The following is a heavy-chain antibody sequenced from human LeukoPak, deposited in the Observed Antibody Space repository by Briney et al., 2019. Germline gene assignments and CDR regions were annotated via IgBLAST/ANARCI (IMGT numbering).Heavy chain of an antibody. CDR1: GFTFSSYA. CDR2: IKQDGSEK. J-gene: IGHJ4*02. V-gene: IGHV3-7*01. D-gene: IGHD3-22*01. CDR3: ARVDYYDSSGYYLYPYFDY. Sequence: GGSLRLSCAASGFTFSSYAMHWVRQAPGKGLEWAANIKQDGSEKYYVDSVKGRFTISRDNAKNSLYLQMNSLRAEDTAVYYCARVDYYDSSGYYLYPYFDYWGQGTLVTVSS.